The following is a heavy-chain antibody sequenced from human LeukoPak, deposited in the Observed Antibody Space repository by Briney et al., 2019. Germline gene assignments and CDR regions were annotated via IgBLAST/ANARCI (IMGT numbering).Heavy chain of an antibody. J-gene: IGHJ4*02. D-gene: IGHD2-2*01. CDR2: IDPSDSYT. V-gene: IGHV5-10-1*01. CDR1: GYSFTSYW. CDR3: ARVEYQLPGLDY. Sequence: AESLKISCKGSGYSFTSYWISWVRQMPGKGLEWMGRIDPSDSYTNYSPSFQGHVTISADKSISSAYLQWSSLKASDTAMYYCARVEYQLPGLDYWGQGTLVTVSS.